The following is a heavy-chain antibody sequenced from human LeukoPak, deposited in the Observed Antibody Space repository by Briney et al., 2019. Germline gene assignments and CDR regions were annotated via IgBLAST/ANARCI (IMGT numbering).Heavy chain of an antibody. CDR2: IIPIFGTA. CDR3: ARGRDLPGYSSV. CDR1: GGTFSSYA. V-gene: IGHV1-69*05. J-gene: IGHJ4*02. D-gene: IGHD6-19*01. Sequence: ASVKVSCKASGGTFSSYAISWVRQAPGQGLEWMGGIIPIFGTANYAQKFQGRVTITTDESTSTAYMELSSLRSEDTAVYYCARGRDLPGYSSVWGQGTLVTVSS.